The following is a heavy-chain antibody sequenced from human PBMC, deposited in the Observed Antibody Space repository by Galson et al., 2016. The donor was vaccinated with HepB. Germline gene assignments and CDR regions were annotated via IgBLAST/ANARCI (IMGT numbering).Heavy chain of an antibody. D-gene: IGHD6-13*01. Sequence: LSCAASGFTFTRYTMNWVRQSPGKGLEWVSSISGGSSYKYYADSVKGRFTISRDNSKNSLYLQMNSLRAEDTAIYFCARTPGYSGTWYDAFDIWGQGTMVTVSS. CDR2: ISGGSSYK. J-gene: IGHJ3*02. V-gene: IGHV3-21*01. CDR1: GFTFTRYT. CDR3: ARTPGYSGTWYDAFDI.